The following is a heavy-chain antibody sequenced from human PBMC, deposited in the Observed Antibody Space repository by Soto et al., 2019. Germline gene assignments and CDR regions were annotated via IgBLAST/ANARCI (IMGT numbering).Heavy chain of an antibody. J-gene: IGHJ4*02. V-gene: IGHV3-30*18. CDR1: GFTFSSYG. Sequence: QVQLVESGGGVVQPGRYLRLSCAASGFTFSSYGMHWVRQAPGKGLEWVAVISYDGSNKYYADSVKGRFTISRDNSKNTLYLQMNSLRAEDTAVYYCAKAMIGYFDYWGQGTLVTVSS. CDR2: ISYDGSNK. D-gene: IGHD3-10*02. CDR3: AKAMIGYFDY.